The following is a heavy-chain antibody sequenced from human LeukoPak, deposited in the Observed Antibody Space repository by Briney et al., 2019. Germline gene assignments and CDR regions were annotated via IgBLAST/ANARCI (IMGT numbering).Heavy chain of an antibody. CDR1: GYTFTNYG. Sequence: GASVKVSCKASGYTFTNYGVTWVRQAPGQGLEWMGWIRAYNGNTNYAQKFQGRVTMTTDTSTSTAYMELRSLRSDDTAVYYCARDRQSGYWGQGTLVTVSS. CDR3: ARDRQSGY. CDR2: IRAYNGNT. J-gene: IGHJ4*02. V-gene: IGHV1-18*01. D-gene: IGHD1-26*01.